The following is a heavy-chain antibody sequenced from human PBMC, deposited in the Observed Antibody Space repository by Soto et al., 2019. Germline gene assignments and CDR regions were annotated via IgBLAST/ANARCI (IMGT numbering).Heavy chain of an antibody. J-gene: IGHJ5*02. Sequence: QVQLQESGPGLVKPSGTLSLTCAVSSGYIRSSNWWRWVRQAPGKGMGWIGEIYHSGSTNYNPSLKSRVTISVDKSKNQFSLKLSSVTAADTAVYYCARDQIRGFGSPGFDPWGQGTLVTVSS. CDR2: IYHSGST. CDR1: SGYIRSSNW. D-gene: IGHD3-16*01. V-gene: IGHV4-4*02. CDR3: ARDQIRGFGSPGFDP.